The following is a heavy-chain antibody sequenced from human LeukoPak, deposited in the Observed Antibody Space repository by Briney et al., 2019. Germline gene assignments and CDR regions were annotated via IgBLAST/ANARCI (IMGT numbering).Heavy chain of an antibody. D-gene: IGHD2-2*01. CDR2: INHSGST. CDR3: ARRKRSGCSSTSCFLNWFDP. J-gene: IGHJ5*02. V-gene: IGHV4-34*01. Sequence: SETLSLSCAVYGGSFSGYYWSWIRQPPGKGLEWIGEINHSGSTNYNPSLKSRVTISVDTSKNQFSLKLSSVTAADTAVYYCARRKRSGCSSTSCFLNWFDPWRRGTLVTVSS. CDR1: GGSFSGYY.